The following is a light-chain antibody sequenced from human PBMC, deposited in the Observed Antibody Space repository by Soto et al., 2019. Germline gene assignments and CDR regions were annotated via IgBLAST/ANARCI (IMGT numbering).Light chain of an antibody. V-gene: IGLV2-14*01. CDR2: DVS. CDR1: SSDVGGYNY. Sequence: QSALTQPASVSGSPGQSITISCTGTSSDVGGYNYVSWYQQHPGKAPKLMIYDVSNRPSGVSNRFSGSKSGNTASLTISGXXAEDEADYYCSSYTSSSTWVFGGGTQLTVL. J-gene: IGLJ3*02. CDR3: SSYTSSSTWV.